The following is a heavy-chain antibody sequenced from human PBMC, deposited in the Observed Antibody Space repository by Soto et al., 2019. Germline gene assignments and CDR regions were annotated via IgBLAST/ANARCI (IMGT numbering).Heavy chain of an antibody. Sequence: GGSLRLSCEASGFTFSDYVMNWVRQGPGKGLEWVSTIGRGDDKYYADSVKGRFTISRDTSKNTLFLQMNSLRAEDTALYFCAKDGTTGGQHYHRIDHWGPGPSATV. CDR3: AKDGTTGGQHYHRIDH. V-gene: IGHV3-23*01. CDR2: IGRGDDK. J-gene: IGHJ6*02. D-gene: IGHD2-15*01. CDR1: GFTFSDYV.